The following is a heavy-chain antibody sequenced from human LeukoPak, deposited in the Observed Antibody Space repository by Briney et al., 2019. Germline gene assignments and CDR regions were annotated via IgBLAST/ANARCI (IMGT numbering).Heavy chain of an antibody. Sequence: SGALSLPCTVSGGSILSYYWSWIRQPPGKGLEWIGYIYYSGSTNYNPSLKSRVNISVDTSKNQFSLKLSAVTAADTAVYYCAREESSGLYDGWFDPWGQGTLVTGSS. CDR2: IYYSGST. D-gene: IGHD6-19*01. J-gene: IGHJ5*02. CDR3: AREESSGLYDGWFDP. CDR1: GGSILSYY. V-gene: IGHV4-59*01.